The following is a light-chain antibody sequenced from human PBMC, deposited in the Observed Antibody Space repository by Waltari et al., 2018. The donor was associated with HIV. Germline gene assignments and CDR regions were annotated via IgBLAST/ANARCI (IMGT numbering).Light chain of an antibody. Sequence: SYHLTQPPSVSVSPGQTDTITCSGDKLGHKYASWYQQKPGQSPVLVIYQNSKRPSGIPERFSGSNSGNTATLTISGAQAMDEADYYCQAWDSGAAVFGGGTKLTVL. V-gene: IGLV3-1*01. CDR3: QAWDSGAAV. CDR2: QNS. CDR1: KLGHKY. J-gene: IGLJ2*01.